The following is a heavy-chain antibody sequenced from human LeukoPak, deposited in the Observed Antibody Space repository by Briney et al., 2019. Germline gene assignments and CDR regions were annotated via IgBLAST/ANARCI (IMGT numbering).Heavy chain of an antibody. D-gene: IGHD5-18*01. J-gene: IGHJ6*03. CDR1: GYTFTGYY. CDR2: INPNSGGT. V-gene: IGHV1-2*02. CDR3: AREYGSYGAYYYYYYMDV. Sequence: GASVKVSCKASGYTFTGYYMHWVRQAPGQGLEWMGWINPNSGGTNYAQKLQGRVTMTTDTSTSTAYMELRSLRSDDTAVYYCAREYGSYGAYYYYYYMDVWGKGTTVTVSS.